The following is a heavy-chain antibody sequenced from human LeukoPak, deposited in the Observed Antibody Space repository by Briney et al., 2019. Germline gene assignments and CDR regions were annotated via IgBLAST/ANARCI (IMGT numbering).Heavy chain of an antibody. CDR3: ARDGYYGSGSYFY. Sequence: GASVKVSCKASGYTFTGYYMHWVRQAPGQGREWMGWINPNSGGTNYAQKFQGRVTMTRDTSISTAYMELSRLRSDDTAVYYCARDGYYGSGSYFYWGQGTLVTVSS. CDR1: GYTFTGYY. V-gene: IGHV1-2*02. D-gene: IGHD3-10*01. J-gene: IGHJ4*02. CDR2: INPNSGGT.